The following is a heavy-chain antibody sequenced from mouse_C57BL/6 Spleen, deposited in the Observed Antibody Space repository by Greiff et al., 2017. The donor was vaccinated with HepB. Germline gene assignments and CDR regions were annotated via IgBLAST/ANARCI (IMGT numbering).Heavy chain of an antibody. CDR1: GFNIKDYY. CDR2: IDPEDGET. J-gene: IGHJ2*01. D-gene: IGHD1-1*01. Sequence: EVQLQQSGAELVKPGASVKLSCTASGFNIKDYYMHWVKQRTEQGLEWIGRIDPEDGETKYAQKFQGKATITADTSSNKAYLQLSSLTSEDTAVYYCASGYYGSSYGYWGQGTTLTVSS. V-gene: IGHV14-2*01. CDR3: ASGYYGSSYGY.